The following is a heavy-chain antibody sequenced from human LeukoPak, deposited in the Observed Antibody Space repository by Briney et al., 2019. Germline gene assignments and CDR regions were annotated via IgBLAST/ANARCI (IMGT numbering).Heavy chain of an antibody. J-gene: IGHJ4*02. CDR1: GGSISSSY. CDR2: INYSGST. V-gene: IGHV4-59*01. CDR3: ARTGSTVTMLYPFDH. D-gene: IGHD4-17*01. Sequence: PSETLSLTCTVSGGSISSSYWSWIRQPPGKGLEWIGYINYSGSTNYNPSLKSRVTISVDTSKNQFSLRLTSVTAADTSVYYCARTGSTVTMLYPFDHWGQGTLVTVSS.